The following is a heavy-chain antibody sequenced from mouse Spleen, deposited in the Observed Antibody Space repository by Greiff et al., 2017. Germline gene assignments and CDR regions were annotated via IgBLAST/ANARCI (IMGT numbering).Heavy chain of an antibody. D-gene: IGHD2-3*01. CDR3: ARADGYYPHYAMDY. Sequence: QVQLKQPGAELVKPGASVKLSCKASGYTFTSYWMHWVKQRPGQGLEWIGMIHPNSGSTNYNEKFKSKATLTVDKSSSTAYMQLSSLTSEDSAVYYCARADGYYPHYAMDYWGQGTSVTVSS. J-gene: IGHJ4*01. CDR2: IHPNSGST. CDR1: GYTFTSYW. V-gene: IGHV1-64*01.